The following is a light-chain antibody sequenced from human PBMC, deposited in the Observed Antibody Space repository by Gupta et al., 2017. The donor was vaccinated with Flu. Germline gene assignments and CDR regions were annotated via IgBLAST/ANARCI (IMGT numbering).Light chain of an antibody. J-gene: IGLJ3*02. CDR1: SSDVGGYNY. Sequence: QSAPTQPASVSGSPGQSITIPCTATSSDVGGYNYVSWFQQHPGKAPKLMIYEVTNRPSGVSNRFSGSKSGYTASLTISGLQAEDEADYYCSSFTTSNTWVFGGGTKLTVL. CDR2: EVT. V-gene: IGLV2-14*01. CDR3: SSFTTSNTWV.